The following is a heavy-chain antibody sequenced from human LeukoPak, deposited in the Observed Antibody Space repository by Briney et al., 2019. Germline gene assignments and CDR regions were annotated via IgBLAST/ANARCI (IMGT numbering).Heavy chain of an antibody. Sequence: SETLSLTCAVYGGSFSGYYWSWIRQPPGKGLEWIVEINHSGSTNYNPSLKSRVTISVDTSKNQFSLKLSSVTAADTAVYYCARGGGKWLRLRVFDYWGQGTLVTVSS. V-gene: IGHV4-34*01. J-gene: IGHJ4*02. D-gene: IGHD5-12*01. CDR1: GGSFSGYY. CDR2: INHSGST. CDR3: ARGGGKWLRLRVFDY.